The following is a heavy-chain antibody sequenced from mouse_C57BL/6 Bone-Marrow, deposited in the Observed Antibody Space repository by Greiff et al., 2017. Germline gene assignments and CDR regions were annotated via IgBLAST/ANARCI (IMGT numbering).Heavy chain of an antibody. D-gene: IGHD1-1*01. CDR2: ISYDGSN. V-gene: IGHV3-6*01. Sequence: EVKLLESGPGLVKPSQSLSLTCSVTGYSITSGYYWNWIRQFPGNKLEWMGYISYDGSNNYNPSLKNRIPISRDTSKNQFFLKLNSVTTEDTATYYCARGSSYAMDYWGQGTSVTVSS. CDR3: ARGSSYAMDY. J-gene: IGHJ4*01. CDR1: GYSITSGYY.